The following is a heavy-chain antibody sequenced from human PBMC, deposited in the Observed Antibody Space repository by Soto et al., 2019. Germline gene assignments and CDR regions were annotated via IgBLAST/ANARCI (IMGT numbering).Heavy chain of an antibody. CDR2: INRASIYI. CDR3: ARRTVTTYHYFDY. D-gene: IGHD4-17*01. Sequence: RGSLRLSCVASGFTFSTYDMNWVRQAPGKGLEWVSSINRASIYIYYADSVRGRFTISRDNAKNSLYLQMDSLRVEDTAVYYCARRTVTTYHYFDYWGQGTLVTVSS. J-gene: IGHJ4*02. CDR1: GFTFSTYD. V-gene: IGHV3-21*01.